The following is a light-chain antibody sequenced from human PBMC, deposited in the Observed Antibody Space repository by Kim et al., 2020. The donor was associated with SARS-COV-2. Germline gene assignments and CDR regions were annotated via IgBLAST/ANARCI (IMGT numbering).Light chain of an antibody. CDR3: SAWDRSLSNWV. CDR1: SNNVGNQG. CDR2: RNN. J-gene: IGLJ3*02. Sequence: QAGLTQPPSVSKGLGQTATLTCTGNSNNVGNQGAAWLQQHQGHPPKLLSYRNNNRPSGISERLSASRSGNTASLTITGLQPEDEADYYCSAWDRSLSNWVFGGGTQLTVL. V-gene: IGLV10-54*01.